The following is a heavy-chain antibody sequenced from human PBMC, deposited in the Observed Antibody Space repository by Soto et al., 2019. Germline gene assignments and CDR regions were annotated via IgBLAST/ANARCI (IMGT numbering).Heavy chain of an antibody. D-gene: IGHD2-15*01. CDR2: IIPILGIA. V-gene: IGHV1-69*02. Sequence: PVKVSSKASGGTFSSYTLSWVRQAHGQGLEWMGRIIPILGIANYAQKFQGRVTITSDKSTSTAYMELRSLSSEDTAVYYCGSGHCSGGSCFDPWGEGTLVTVSS. CDR1: GGTFSSYT. J-gene: IGHJ5*02. CDR3: GSGHCSGGSCFDP.